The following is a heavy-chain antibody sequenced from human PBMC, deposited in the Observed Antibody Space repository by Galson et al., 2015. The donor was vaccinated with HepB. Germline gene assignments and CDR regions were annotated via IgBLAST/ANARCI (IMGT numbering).Heavy chain of an antibody. CDR1: GFSFSNYW. CDR3: ARDRSSWYHFDY. Sequence: SLRLSCAASGFSFSNYWMHWVRQTPGRGLMWVSRVNSDGSSTTYADSVKGRFTISRDNAKNTLYLQMNSLRADDTAVYYCARDRSSWYHFDYWGQGTLVTVSS. CDR2: VNSDGSST. D-gene: IGHD6-13*01. J-gene: IGHJ4*02. V-gene: IGHV3-74*01.